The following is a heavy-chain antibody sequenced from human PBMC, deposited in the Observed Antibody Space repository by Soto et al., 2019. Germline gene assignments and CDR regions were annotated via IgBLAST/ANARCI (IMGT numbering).Heavy chain of an antibody. Sequence: ASETQCLTCSVAGGSISYNSYYWVWLIQPPGKGLEWVGGIFYTGTTYYSPSLKDRVTISVDTSKNSFSLNLTSVTAADTAVYFCARLVVVAPVANAWGQGTLVTVSS. J-gene: IGHJ5*02. V-gene: IGHV4-39*02. D-gene: IGHD2-2*01. CDR2: IFYTGTT. CDR3: ARLVVVAPVANA. CDR1: GGSISYNSYY.